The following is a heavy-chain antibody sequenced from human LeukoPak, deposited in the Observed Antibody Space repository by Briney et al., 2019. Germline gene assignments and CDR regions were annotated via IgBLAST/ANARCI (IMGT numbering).Heavy chain of an antibody. Sequence: GGSLRLSCAASGFTFSSYAMSWVRQAPGRGLEWVSAISGSGGSTYYADSVKGRFTISRDNSKNTLYLQMNSLRAEDTAVYYCAKDLPLLLWFGELLPHWGQGTLVTVSS. J-gene: IGHJ4*02. CDR3: AKDLPLLLWFGELLPH. V-gene: IGHV3-23*01. CDR2: ISGSGGST. CDR1: GFTFSSYA. D-gene: IGHD3-10*01.